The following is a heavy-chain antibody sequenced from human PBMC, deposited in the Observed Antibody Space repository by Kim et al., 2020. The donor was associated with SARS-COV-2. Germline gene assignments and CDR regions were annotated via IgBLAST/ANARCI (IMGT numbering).Heavy chain of an antibody. D-gene: IGHD3-9*01. V-gene: IGHV3-30*01. Sequence: DSVKGRFTISRDNSKNTLYLQMNSLRAEDTAVYYCARGANYDILTGAFDIWGQGTMVTVSS. CDR3: ARGANYDILTGAFDI. J-gene: IGHJ3*02.